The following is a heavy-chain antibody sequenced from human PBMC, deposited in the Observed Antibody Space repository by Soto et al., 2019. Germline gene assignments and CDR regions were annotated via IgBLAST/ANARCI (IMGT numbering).Heavy chain of an antibody. J-gene: IGHJ4*02. CDR2: VDDGGNT. V-gene: IGHV4-34*01. Sequence: SETLSLTCGVYGGSFSGHFWSWVRQPPGKGLEWIGEVDDGGNTNSNPSLKSRVTISLDTSKNQFSLTLNSVTAADTAMYYCARVAQFDILTGYYPFDYWGQGTLVTVSS. D-gene: IGHD3-9*01. CDR1: GGSFSGHF. CDR3: ARVAQFDILTGYYPFDY.